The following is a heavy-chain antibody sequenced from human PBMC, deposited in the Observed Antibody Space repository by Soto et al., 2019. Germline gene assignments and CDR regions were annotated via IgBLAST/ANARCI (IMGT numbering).Heavy chain of an antibody. CDR3: ARAREWHEHRIGFDP. CDR1: GGSISSGDYY. J-gene: IGHJ5*02. D-gene: IGHD3-3*01. Sequence: SETLSLTCTVSGGSISSGDYYWSWIRQPPGKGLEWIGYICYSGSTYYNPSLKSRVTISVDTSKNQFSLKLSSVTAADTAVYYCARAREWHEHRIGFDPWGQGTLVTVSS. V-gene: IGHV4-30-4*01. CDR2: ICYSGST.